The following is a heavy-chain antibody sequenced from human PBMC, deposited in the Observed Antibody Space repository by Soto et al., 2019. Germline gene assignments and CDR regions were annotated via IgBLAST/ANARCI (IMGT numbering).Heavy chain of an antibody. CDR1: GFTFSSYG. V-gene: IGHV3-30*18. J-gene: IGHJ4*02. Sequence: GGSLRLSCAASGFTFSSYGMHWVRQAPGKGLEWVAVISYDGSNKYYADSVKGRFTISRDNSKNTLYLQMNSLRAEDTAVYYCANDFKRYSSGWMEAYWGQGTMVNVSS. CDR3: ANDFKRYSSGWMEAY. D-gene: IGHD6-19*01. CDR2: ISYDGSNK.